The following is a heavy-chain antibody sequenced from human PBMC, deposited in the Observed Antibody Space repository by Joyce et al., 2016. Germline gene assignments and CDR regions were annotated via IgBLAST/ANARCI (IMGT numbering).Heavy chain of an antibody. J-gene: IGHJ3*02. CDR1: YIMTNHY. D-gene: IGHD5-12*01. V-gene: IGHV1-46*01. CDR2: SRPTGTST. CDR3: ARAQLPLPGQAFDI. Sequence: QVHLVQSGAEMKKPGASVKISCEGYIMTNHYVHWVRQAPGQGLDWMAISRPTGTSTTYAQKFQGRITVTRDTSTSTVYIEMNNLRSDDSAMYYCARAQLPLPGQAFDIWGQGTLLAVSS.